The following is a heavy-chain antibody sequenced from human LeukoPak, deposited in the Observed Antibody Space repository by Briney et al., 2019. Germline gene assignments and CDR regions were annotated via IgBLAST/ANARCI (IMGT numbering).Heavy chain of an antibody. D-gene: IGHD3-22*01. CDR3: ARDLYYYDSSGYPTPFDY. Sequence: GGSLRLSCAASGFTFSSYAMSWVRQAPGKGLEWVSSISSSSSYIYYADSVKGRFTISRDNAKNSLYLQMNSLRAEDTAVYYCARDLYYYDSSGYPTPFDYWGQGTLVTVSS. CDR1: GFTFSSYA. CDR2: ISSSSSYI. J-gene: IGHJ4*02. V-gene: IGHV3-21*01.